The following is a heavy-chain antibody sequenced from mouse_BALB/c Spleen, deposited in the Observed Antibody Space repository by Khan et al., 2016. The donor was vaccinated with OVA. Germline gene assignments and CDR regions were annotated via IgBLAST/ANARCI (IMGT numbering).Heavy chain of an antibody. CDR3: DKDRGYDAVDY. J-gene: IGHJ4*01. Sequence: QVQLKQSGPGLVAPSQSLSITCTVSGFSLTSYGVSWVRQPPGKGLEWLGVIWGDGNTNFHSALRSRLSISKDNSKTQVFLKLNSLQTDDTAKYYWDKDRGYDAVDYWGQGTSGNGSS. V-gene: IGHV2-3*01. CDR2: IWGDGNT. CDR1: GFSLTSYG.